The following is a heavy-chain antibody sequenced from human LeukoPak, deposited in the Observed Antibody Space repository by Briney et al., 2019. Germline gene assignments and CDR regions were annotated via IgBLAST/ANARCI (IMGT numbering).Heavy chain of an antibody. V-gene: IGHV3-48*01. J-gene: IGHJ4*02. D-gene: IGHD2-15*01. CDR3: ARDRMGGSFDY. CDR2: ITGDSNTI. CDR1: GFAFSPYA. Sequence: GGSLRLSCAASGFAFSPYAMNWVRQAPGKGLEWVSFITGDSNTIYYADSMKGRFTVSRDNAENSLYLQMNSLSAEDTAVYYCARDRMGGSFDYWGQRTLVTVSS.